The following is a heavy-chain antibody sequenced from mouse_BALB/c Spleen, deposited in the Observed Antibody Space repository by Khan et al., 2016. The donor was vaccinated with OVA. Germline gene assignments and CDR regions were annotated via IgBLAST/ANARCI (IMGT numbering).Heavy chain of an antibody. CDR2: FIPSNDYT. J-gene: IGHJ3*01. CDR3: VREGAYYRSDGWFAC. Sequence: QVQLQQSGAELARPGASVKMSCKASGYTFTTYTIHWVKQRPGQGLEWIGYFIPSNDYTNYNQKFKDRATLTADKSSSTAYMQLSSLTSEDSAVYYCVREGAYYRSDGWFACWGQGTLVTVSA. D-gene: IGHD2-14*01. CDR1: GYTFTTYT. V-gene: IGHV1-4*01.